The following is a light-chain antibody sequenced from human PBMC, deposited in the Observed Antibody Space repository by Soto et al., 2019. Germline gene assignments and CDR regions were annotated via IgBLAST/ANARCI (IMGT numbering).Light chain of an antibody. Sequence: PGDRATLSCRASESVGSTYVAWYQQKPGQAPRLLIYGASTRATGIPARFSGSGSGTEFALTISSLQSEDFAVYYCQQYDSWPRTFGQGTKVDIK. CDR3: QQYDSWPRT. J-gene: IGKJ1*01. V-gene: IGKV3-15*01. CDR1: ESVGST. CDR2: GAS.